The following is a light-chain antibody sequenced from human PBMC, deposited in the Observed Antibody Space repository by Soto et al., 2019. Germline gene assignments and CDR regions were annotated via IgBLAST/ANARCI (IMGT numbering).Light chain of an antibody. Sequence: EIVMTQSPATLSVSPGERATLSCRASQSVSSKLAWYQQKPCQAPRLLIYDASTRATGIPARFSGSGSGTEFTLTISSLQSEDFAVYYCQQYNNWPPLTFGGGTKVEIK. J-gene: IGKJ4*01. V-gene: IGKV3-15*01. CDR3: QQYNNWPPLT. CDR2: DAS. CDR1: QSVSSK.